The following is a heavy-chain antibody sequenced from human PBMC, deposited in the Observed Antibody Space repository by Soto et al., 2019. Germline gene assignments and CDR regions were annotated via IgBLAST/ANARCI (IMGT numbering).Heavy chain of an antibody. V-gene: IGHV3-11*01. D-gene: IGHD3-22*01. J-gene: IGHJ6*01. CDR1: GFTFSDYY. CDR3: ARVGCSGNFCYDGRDV. Sequence: QVQLVESGGGLVKPGGSLRLSCAASGFTFSDYYMTWIRQAPGKGLECISYISKSASTIKYAESVKGRFTISTDNAKHSLSLQMNSLRAEDTAVYYCARVGCSGNFCYDGRDVWGQGTAVTVSS. CDR2: ISKSASTI.